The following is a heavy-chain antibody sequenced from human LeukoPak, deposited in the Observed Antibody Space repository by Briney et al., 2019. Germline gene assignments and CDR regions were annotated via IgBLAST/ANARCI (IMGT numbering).Heavy chain of an antibody. CDR3: ARGAAAGTSDY. Sequence: PGGSLRLSCAASGFTFSSYEMNWVRQAPGKGLEWVSYISSSGSTIYYADSVKGRFTISRDNAKNSLYLQMNSLRAEDTAVYYCARGAAAGTSDYWGQGTLVTVSS. V-gene: IGHV3-48*03. D-gene: IGHD6-13*01. CDR2: ISSSGSTI. CDR1: GFTFSSYE. J-gene: IGHJ4*02.